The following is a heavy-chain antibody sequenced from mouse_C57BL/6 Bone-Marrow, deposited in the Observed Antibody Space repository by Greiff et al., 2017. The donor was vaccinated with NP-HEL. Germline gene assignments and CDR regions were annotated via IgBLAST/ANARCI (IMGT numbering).Heavy chain of an antibody. V-gene: IGHV6-3*01. D-gene: IGHD1-1*01. J-gene: IGHJ2*01. CDR3: ADYGISYSY. CDR1: GFTFSNYW. CDR2: IRLKSDNYAT. Sequence: EVKVEESGGGLVQPGGSMKLSCVASGFTFSNYWMNWVRQSPEKGLEWVAQIRLKSDNYATHYAESVKGRFTISRDDSKSSVSLQMNNISAEDTVIYYCADYGISYSYWGQGTPLTVSS.